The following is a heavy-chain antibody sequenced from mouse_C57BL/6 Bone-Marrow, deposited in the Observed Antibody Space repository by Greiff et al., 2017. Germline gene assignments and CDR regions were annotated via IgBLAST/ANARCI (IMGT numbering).Heavy chain of an antibody. Sequence: VQLQQSGAELVKPGASVKISCKASGYAFSSYWMNWVKQRPGKGLEWIGQIYPGDGDTNYNGKFKGKATLTADKSSSTAFMQLSRLTSEYSAVYFCARGITTVVDFDYWGQGTTLTVSS. D-gene: IGHD1-1*01. CDR3: ARGITTVVDFDY. V-gene: IGHV1-80*01. CDR1: GYAFSSYW. CDR2: IYPGDGDT. J-gene: IGHJ2*01.